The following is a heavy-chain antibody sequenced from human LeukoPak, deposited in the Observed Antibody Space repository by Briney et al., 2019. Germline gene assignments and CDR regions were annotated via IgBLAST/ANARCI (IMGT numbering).Heavy chain of an antibody. Sequence: ASVKVSCKASGYTFTSYGISWVRQAPGQGLEWMRWISAYNGNTNYAQKLQGRVTMTTDTSTSTAYMELRSLRSDDTAVYYCARNREFSWPTSFDYWGQGTLVTVSS. D-gene: IGHD6-13*01. CDR1: GYTFTSYG. J-gene: IGHJ4*02. V-gene: IGHV1-18*04. CDR2: ISAYNGNT. CDR3: ARNREFSWPTSFDY.